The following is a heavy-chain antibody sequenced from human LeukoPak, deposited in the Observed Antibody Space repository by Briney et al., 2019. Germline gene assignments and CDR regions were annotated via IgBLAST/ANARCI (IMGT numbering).Heavy chain of an antibody. Sequence: SETLSLTCTVSGGSISSYYWSWIRQPPGNGLEWIGYTYYSGITNYNPSLKSRVTMSVDTSKNQFSLNLSSVTAADTAVYYCTRDSRYCNSISCYGRPGYYGLDVWGQGTTVTVSS. CDR2: TYYSGIT. D-gene: IGHD2-2*01. J-gene: IGHJ6*02. CDR1: GGSISSYY. V-gene: IGHV4-59*01. CDR3: TRDSRYCNSISCYGRPGYYGLDV.